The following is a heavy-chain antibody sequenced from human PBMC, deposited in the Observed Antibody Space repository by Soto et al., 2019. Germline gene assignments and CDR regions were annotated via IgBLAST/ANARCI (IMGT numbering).Heavy chain of an antibody. Sequence: SETLSLTCAVYGGSFSGYYWSWIRQPPGKGLEWIGEINHSGSTNYNPSLKSRVTISVDTSKNQFSLKLSSVTAADTAVYYCARGANIVVVTANRSIDYWGQGTLVTVSS. CDR3: ARGANIVVVTANRSIDY. D-gene: IGHD2-21*02. CDR2: INHSGST. V-gene: IGHV4-34*01. J-gene: IGHJ4*02. CDR1: GGSFSGYY.